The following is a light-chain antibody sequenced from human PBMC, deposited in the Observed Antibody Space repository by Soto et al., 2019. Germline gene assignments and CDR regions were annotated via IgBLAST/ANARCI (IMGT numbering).Light chain of an antibody. V-gene: IGKV3-15*01. CDR3: QQYDIWPLT. CDR2: RAS. Sequence: EIVMTQSPATLSVSPGERATLSCRASQSVRSNLAWFQQKPGQAPRLLIYRASTRATGIPARFSGSGSGTEFTLTISSLQSEDFAVYYCQQYDIWPLTFGGGNTVDIK. J-gene: IGKJ4*01. CDR1: QSVRSN.